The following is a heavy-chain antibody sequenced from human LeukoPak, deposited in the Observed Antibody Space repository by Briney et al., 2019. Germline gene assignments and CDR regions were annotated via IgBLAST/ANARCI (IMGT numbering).Heavy chain of an antibody. CDR2: INCNSGGT. CDR1: GYTFTGYY. Sequence: VASVKVSCKASGYTFTGYYMHWVRQAPGQGLEWMGWINCNSGGTNYARKFQGRVTMTRGTSISTAYMELSSLTSDDTAVYYCARSRNYGEYWGQGTLVTVSS. J-gene: IGHJ4*02. CDR3: ARSRNYGEY. V-gene: IGHV1-2*02.